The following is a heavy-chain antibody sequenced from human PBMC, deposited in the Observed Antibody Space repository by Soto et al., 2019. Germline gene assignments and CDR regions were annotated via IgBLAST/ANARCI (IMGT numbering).Heavy chain of an antibody. Sequence: SETLSLTCTLSGGPISSSYYSWGWIRQPPGKGLEWIGSVYYSGSTYYKPSLKSRVTISVDTSKNQFSLKLSSVTAADTAVYYCARVGGITMVRGKRQARNWFDPWGQGTLVTVSS. CDR2: VYYSGST. V-gene: IGHV4-39*01. J-gene: IGHJ5*02. D-gene: IGHD3-10*01. CDR3: ARVGGITMVRGKRQARNWFDP. CDR1: GGPISSSYYS.